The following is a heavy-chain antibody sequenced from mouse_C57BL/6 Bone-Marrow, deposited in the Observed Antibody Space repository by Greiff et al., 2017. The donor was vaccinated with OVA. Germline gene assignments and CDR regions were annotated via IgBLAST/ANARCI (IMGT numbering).Heavy chain of an antibody. V-gene: IGHV5-16*01. CDR2: INYDGSST. CDR1: GFTFSDYY. D-gene: IGHD1-1*01. Sequence: EVHLVESEGGLVQPGSSMKLSCTASGFTFSDYYMAWVRQVPEKGLEWVANINYDGSSTYYLDSLKSRFIISRDNAKNILYLQMSSLKSEDTATYYCAREDYYGSSEGEMDYWGQGTSVTVSS. CDR3: AREDYYGSSEGEMDY. J-gene: IGHJ4*01.